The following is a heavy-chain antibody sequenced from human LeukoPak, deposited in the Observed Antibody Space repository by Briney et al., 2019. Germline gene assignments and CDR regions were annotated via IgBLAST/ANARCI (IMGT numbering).Heavy chain of an antibody. Sequence: GGSLRLSCAASGFTFSSYAMSWVRQAPGKGLEWVSVIYSGGSTYYADSVKGRFTISRDNSKNTLYLQMNSLRAEDTAVYYCARQPKPYDYVWGSYRYSGYYFDYWGQGTLVTVSS. V-gene: IGHV3-66*04. CDR2: IYSGGST. J-gene: IGHJ4*02. CDR3: ARQPKPYDYVWGSYRYSGYYFDY. CDR1: GFTFSSYA. D-gene: IGHD3-16*02.